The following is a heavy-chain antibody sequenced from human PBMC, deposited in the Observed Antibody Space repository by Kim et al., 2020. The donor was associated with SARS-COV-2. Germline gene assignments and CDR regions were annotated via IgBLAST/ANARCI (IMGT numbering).Heavy chain of an antibody. CDR1: GFTFSSYE. D-gene: IGHD2-2*01. Sequence: GGSLRLSCAASGFTFSSYEMNRVRQAPGKGLEWVSYISSSGSTIYYADSVKGRFTISRDNAKNSLYLQMNSLRAEDTAVYYCARGYIVVVPAAMGWDYGMDVWGQGTTVTVSS. CDR2: ISSSGSTI. J-gene: IGHJ6*02. CDR3: ARGYIVVVPAAMGWDYGMDV. V-gene: IGHV3-48*03.